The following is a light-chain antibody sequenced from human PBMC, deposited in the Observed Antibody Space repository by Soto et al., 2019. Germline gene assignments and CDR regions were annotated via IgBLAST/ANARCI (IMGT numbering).Light chain of an antibody. Sequence: DIQLTQSPSTLSASVGDNITITCRASQSLSSYLAWYQQKPGRAPKLLIFDASSLERGVPSRFSGSGSGTEFTLTISSLQPDDFATYYCQQYNSYLRTFGQGTKVDIK. CDR2: DAS. CDR1: QSLSSY. CDR3: QQYNSYLRT. J-gene: IGKJ1*01. V-gene: IGKV1-5*01.